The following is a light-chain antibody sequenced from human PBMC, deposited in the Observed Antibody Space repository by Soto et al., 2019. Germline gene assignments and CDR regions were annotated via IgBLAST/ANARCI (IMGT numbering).Light chain of an antibody. V-gene: IGKV1-39*01. Sequence: DIQMTQSTSSLSASVGDIVTITCQSSQSISSYLNWYQQKQGKAPMLLIYASSRLQSGVPSRFSGSGSGTDFTLTISSLPPEDFPTYYCQQRDSTLTFGPGTKVDIK. CDR2: ASS. CDR3: QQRDSTLT. J-gene: IGKJ3*01. CDR1: QSISSY.